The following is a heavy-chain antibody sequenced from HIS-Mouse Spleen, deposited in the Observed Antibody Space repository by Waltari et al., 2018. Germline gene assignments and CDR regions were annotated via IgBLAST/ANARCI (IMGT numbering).Heavy chain of an antibody. J-gene: IGHJ3*02. V-gene: IGHV4-39*01. CDR3: ASGLANWGSTIEHDAFDI. Sequence: QLQLQESGPGLVKPSETLSLTCTVSGGSISSSSYYWGWIRQPPGKGREWIGSIYYSGDTDYNPALKSRVTISVDTSKNQFSLKLSSVTAADTAVYYCASGLANWGSTIEHDAFDIWGQGTMVTVSS. CDR1: GGSISSSSYY. D-gene: IGHD7-27*01. CDR2: IYYSGDT.